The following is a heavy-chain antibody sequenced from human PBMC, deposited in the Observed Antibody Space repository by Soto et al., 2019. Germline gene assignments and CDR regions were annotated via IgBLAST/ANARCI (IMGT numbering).Heavy chain of an antibody. CDR2: IYYSGST. J-gene: IGHJ4*02. Sequence: QLQLQESGPGLVKPSETLSLTCTVSGGSISSSSYYWGWIRQPPGKGLEWIGSIYYSGSTYYNPSLKSRVTISVDTSKNQFSLKLSSVTAADTAVYYCARLDDYVWGSYRYVGLVPGQFDYWGQGTLVTVSS. V-gene: IGHV4-39*01. CDR1: GGSISSSSYY. D-gene: IGHD3-16*02. CDR3: ARLDDYVWGSYRYVGLVPGQFDY.